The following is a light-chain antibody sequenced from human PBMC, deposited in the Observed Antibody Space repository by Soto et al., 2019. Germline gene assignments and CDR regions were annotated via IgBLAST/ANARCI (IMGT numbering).Light chain of an antibody. V-gene: IGLV2-8*01. CDR3: TSYAGTNNFV. Sequence: QSALTQPPSASGSPGQSVTISCTGTSSDIGAYNYVSWYLQHPGKAPQLIIYQVNKRPSGVPDRFSGSKSGNTASLTVSGLQPEDEADFYCTSYAGTNNFVFGTGTKVTVL. CDR2: QVN. J-gene: IGLJ1*01. CDR1: SSDIGAYNY.